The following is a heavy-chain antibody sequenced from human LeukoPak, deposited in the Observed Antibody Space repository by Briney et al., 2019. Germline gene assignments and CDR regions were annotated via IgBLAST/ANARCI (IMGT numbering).Heavy chain of an antibody. Sequence: GGSLRLSCAASGFTFSSYAMHWVRQAPGKGLEWVAVISYDGSNKYYADSVKGRFTISRDNSKNTLYLQMNSLRAEDTAVYYCAREKPEDYYDSSGYSGYFGYWGQGTLVTVSS. D-gene: IGHD3-22*01. J-gene: IGHJ4*02. V-gene: IGHV3-30*04. CDR2: ISYDGSNK. CDR1: GFTFSSYA. CDR3: AREKPEDYYDSSGYSGYFGY.